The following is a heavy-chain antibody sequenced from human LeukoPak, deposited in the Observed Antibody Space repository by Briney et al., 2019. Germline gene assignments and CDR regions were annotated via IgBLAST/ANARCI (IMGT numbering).Heavy chain of an antibody. CDR2: IYYSGST. V-gene: IGHV4-59*01. CDR3: ARDGFSGSYDY. Sequence: SETLSPTCTVSGGSISSYYWSWIRQPPGKGLEWIGYIYYSGSTNYNPSLKSRVTISVDTSKNQFSLKLSSVTAADTAVYYCARDGFSGSYDYWGQGTLVTVSS. D-gene: IGHD1-26*01. CDR1: GGSISSYY. J-gene: IGHJ4*02.